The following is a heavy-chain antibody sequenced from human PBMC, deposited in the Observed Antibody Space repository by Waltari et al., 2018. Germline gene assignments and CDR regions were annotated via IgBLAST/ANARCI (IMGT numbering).Heavy chain of an antibody. J-gene: IGHJ4*02. D-gene: IGHD1-7*01. CDR2: SAPIFGTP. CDR1: GGTFSSYA. Sequence: QVQLVQSGAEVKKPGSSVKVSCKASGGTFSSYAISWVRQAPGQGLEWMGGSAPIFGTPNHAQNFQLSVTITADESTSTAYMELSSLRSEDTAVYSCASRDANWNYADEVPLDYWGQGTLVTVSS. CDR3: ASRDANWNYADEVPLDY. V-gene: IGHV1-69*12.